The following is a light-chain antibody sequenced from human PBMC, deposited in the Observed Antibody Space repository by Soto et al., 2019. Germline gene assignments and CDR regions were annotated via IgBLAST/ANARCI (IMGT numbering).Light chain of an antibody. CDR3: QVWDSLSDHYV. J-gene: IGLJ1*01. CDR2: YVD. V-gene: IGLV3-21*04. CDR1: NIGSHS. Sequence: SYELTQPPSVSVAPEKTAKITCGGANIGSHSVHWYQLKPGQAPVLVIYYVDDRPSGIPERFSGANSGDTATLTISRVEAGDEADYYCQVWDSLSDHYVCGSGTKLTLL.